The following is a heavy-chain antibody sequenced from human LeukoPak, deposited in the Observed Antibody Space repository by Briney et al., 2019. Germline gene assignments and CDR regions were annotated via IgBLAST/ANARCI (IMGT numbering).Heavy chain of an antibody. D-gene: IGHD2/OR15-2a*01. CDR1: GFTFSSYS. CDR2: ISSGSSAI. V-gene: IGHV3-48*02. CDR3: VRDHYYSFDY. Sequence: PGGSLRLSCAASGFTFSSYSMNWVRQAPGKGLEWISYISSGSSAIYYADSVKGRSTISRDNAKNSLYLQMNSLRDEDTAVYYCVRDHYYSFDYWGQGTLVTVSS. J-gene: IGHJ4*02.